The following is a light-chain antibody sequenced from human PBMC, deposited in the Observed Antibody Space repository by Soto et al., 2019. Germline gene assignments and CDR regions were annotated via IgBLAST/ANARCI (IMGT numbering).Light chain of an antibody. V-gene: IGKV1-5*03. CDR2: KAS. CDR3: QYPGA. J-gene: IGKJ1*01. Sequence: DIQLTQSPSTLSASVGDRVTITCRASQNIDSWLAWHQQKPGKAPTVWIYKASILARGAPARFSGSGSGTEFMLTISSLLPDDVAAYYCQYPGAFGRGTKVEIK. CDR1: QNIDSW.